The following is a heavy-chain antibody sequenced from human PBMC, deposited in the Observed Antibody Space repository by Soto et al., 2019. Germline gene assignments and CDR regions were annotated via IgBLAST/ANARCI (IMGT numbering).Heavy chain of an antibody. CDR3: ASRNNYDSTGYFDY. CDR1: GGSMIGYY. V-gene: IGHV4-59*12. Sequence: SETLSLTCTVSGGSMIGYYWSWIRQHPGKGLEWIGSIYYSGSTYYNPSLKSRVTISVDTSKNQFSLKLSSVTAADTAVYYCASRNNYDSTGYFDYWGQGALVTVSS. J-gene: IGHJ4*02. CDR2: IYYSGST. D-gene: IGHD3-22*01.